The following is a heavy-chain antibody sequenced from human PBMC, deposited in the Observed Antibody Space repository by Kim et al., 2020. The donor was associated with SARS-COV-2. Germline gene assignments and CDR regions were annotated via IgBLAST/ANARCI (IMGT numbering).Heavy chain of an antibody. V-gene: IGHV4-31*03. CDR1: GGSISSGGYY. D-gene: IGHD3-16*02. CDR2: IYYSGST. Sequence: SETLSLTCTVSGGSISSGGYYWSWIRQHPGKGLEWIGYIYYSGSTYYNPSLKSRVTISVDTSKNQFSLKLSSVTAADTAVYYCARASYDYVWGSYRSLGWFDPWGQGTLVTVSS. CDR3: ARASYDYVWGSYRSLGWFDP. J-gene: IGHJ5*02.